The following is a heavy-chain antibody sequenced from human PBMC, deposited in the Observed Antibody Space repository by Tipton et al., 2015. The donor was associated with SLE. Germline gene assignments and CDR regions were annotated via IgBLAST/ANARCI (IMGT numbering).Heavy chain of an antibody. Sequence: TLSLTCAVYGGSFSGYYWSWIRQPPGKGLEWIGEINHSGSTNYNPSLKSRVTISVDTSKNQFSLKLSSVTAADTAVYYCATAKEGCSSSCSYYSYGYVWGNGTTLTVSS. J-gene: IGHJ6*03. V-gene: IGHV4-34*01. CDR1: GGSFSGYY. CDR2: INHSGST. CDR3: ATAKEGCSSSCSYYSYGYV. D-gene: IGHD2-2*01.